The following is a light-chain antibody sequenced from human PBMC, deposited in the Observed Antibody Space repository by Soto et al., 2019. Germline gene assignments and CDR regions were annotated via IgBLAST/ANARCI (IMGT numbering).Light chain of an antibody. CDR1: SSDVGGYDY. V-gene: IGLV2-11*01. Sequence: QSALTQPRSVSGSPGQSVTISCTGTSSDVGGYDYVSWYQQHPGKAPKLMIYDVSKWPSGVPDRFSASKSGNTASLTISGLQAEDEADYYCCSYSGSYTWVFGGGTKLTVL. J-gene: IGLJ3*02. CDR2: DVS. CDR3: CSYSGSYTWV.